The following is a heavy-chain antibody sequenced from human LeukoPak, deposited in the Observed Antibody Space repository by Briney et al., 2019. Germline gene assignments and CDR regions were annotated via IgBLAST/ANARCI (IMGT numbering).Heavy chain of an antibody. CDR1: GGSISSYY. J-gene: IGHJ5*02. V-gene: IGHV4-4*07. Sequence: PSETLSLTCTVSGGSISSYYWSWIRQPAGKGLEWIGRIYISGSTNYNPSLKSRVTMSVDTSKNQFSLKLSSVTAADTAVYYCARDMTTVTTGWFDPWGQGTLVTVSS. CDR2: IYISGST. D-gene: IGHD4-17*01. CDR3: ARDMTTVTTGWFDP.